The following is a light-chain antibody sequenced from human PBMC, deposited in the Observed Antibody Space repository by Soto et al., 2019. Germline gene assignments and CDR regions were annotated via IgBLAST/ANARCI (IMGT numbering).Light chain of an antibody. CDR1: QSVSSH. J-gene: IGKJ5*01. V-gene: IGKV3-11*01. CDR2: DAS. Sequence: EIVLTQSPATLSLSPGERATLSCRASQSVSSHLAWFQPRPGQAPRLLIYDASNRATGIPARFSGRGSGTDSTLTISSLEPEDFAVYYCQQRSSAITFGQGTRLEIK. CDR3: QQRSSAIT.